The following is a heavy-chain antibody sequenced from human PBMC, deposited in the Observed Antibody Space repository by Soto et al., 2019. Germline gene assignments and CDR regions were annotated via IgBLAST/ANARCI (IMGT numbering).Heavy chain of an antibody. D-gene: IGHD2-2*01. J-gene: IGHJ5*02. CDR1: GFTFSSYE. Sequence: GWSLRLSCAASGFTFSSYEMNWVRQAPGKGLEWVSYISSSGSTIYYADSVKGRFTISRDNVKNIHYLQMDSLRAEDTAVYYFASRGNCSTGQGNPFHPWGQGSQVTFFS. CDR3: ASRGNCSTGQGNPFHP. V-gene: IGHV3-48*03. CDR2: ISSSGSTI.